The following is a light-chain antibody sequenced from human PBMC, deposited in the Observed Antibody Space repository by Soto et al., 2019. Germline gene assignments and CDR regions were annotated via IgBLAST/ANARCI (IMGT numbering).Light chain of an antibody. CDR2: GNN. CDR3: QSYGSSLSGVV. V-gene: IGLV1-40*01. J-gene: IGLJ2*01. Sequence: QSVLTQPPSVSGAPGQRVTISCTGSSSNIGAGYDVHWYQQLPGTAPKLLIYGNNNRPSGVPDRFSGSKSGTSASLAITGLHAEDEADYYCQSYGSSLSGVVFGGGSKLAVL. CDR1: SSNIGAGYD.